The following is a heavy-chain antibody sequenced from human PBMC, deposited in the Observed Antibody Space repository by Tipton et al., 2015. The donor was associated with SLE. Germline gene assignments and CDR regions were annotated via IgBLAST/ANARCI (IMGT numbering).Heavy chain of an antibody. D-gene: IGHD3-16*01. CDR3: ARGVGEGY. CDR1: GFTFSSYA. J-gene: IGHJ4*02. CDR2: ISYDGSNK. V-gene: IGHV3-30-3*01. Sequence: SLRLSCAASGFTFSSYAMHWVRQAPGKGLEWVAVISYDGSNKYYADSVKGRFTISRDNSKNTLYLQMNSLRAEDTAVYYCARGVGEGYWGQGTLVTVSS.